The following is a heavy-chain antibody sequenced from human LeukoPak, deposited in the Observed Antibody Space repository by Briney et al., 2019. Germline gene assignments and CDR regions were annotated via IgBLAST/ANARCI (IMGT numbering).Heavy chain of an antibody. CDR2: IYYSGST. CDR3: ASLYGDYAAFDY. CDR1: GGSISSGDYY. V-gene: IGHV4-30-4*01. D-gene: IGHD4-17*01. Sequence: PSETLSLTCTVSGGSISSGDYYWSWIRQPPGKGLEWIGYIYYSGSTYYNPSLKSRVTISVDTSKNQFSLKLSSVTAADTAMYYCASLYGDYAAFDYWGQGTLVTVSS. J-gene: IGHJ4*02.